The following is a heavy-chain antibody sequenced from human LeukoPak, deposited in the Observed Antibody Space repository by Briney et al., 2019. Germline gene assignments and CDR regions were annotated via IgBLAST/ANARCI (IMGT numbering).Heavy chain of an antibody. CDR2: IIPILGIA. CDR1: GGTFSSYA. V-gene: IGHV1-69*04. J-gene: IGHJ4*02. Sequence: SVKVSCKASGGTFSSYAISWVRQAPGQGLEWMGRIIPILGIANYAQKFQGRVTMTRDTSTSTVYMELSSLRPEDTAVYYCARDLSFSGRCDYWGQGTLVTVSS. CDR3: ARDLSFSGRCDY. D-gene: IGHD3/OR15-3a*01.